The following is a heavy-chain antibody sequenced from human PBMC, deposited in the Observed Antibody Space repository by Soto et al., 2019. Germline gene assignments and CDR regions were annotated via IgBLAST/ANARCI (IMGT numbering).Heavy chain of an antibody. J-gene: IGHJ4*02. Sequence: SETLSLTCTVSGGSISSYYWSWIRQPPGKGLEWIGYIYYSGSTNYNPSLKSRVTISVDTSKNQFSLKLSSVTAADTAVYYCARGSCDSSGYYSSVLQFDYWGQGTLVTVSS. V-gene: IGHV4-59*01. CDR2: IYYSGST. CDR1: GGSISSYY. CDR3: ARGSCDSSGYYSSVLQFDY. D-gene: IGHD3-22*01.